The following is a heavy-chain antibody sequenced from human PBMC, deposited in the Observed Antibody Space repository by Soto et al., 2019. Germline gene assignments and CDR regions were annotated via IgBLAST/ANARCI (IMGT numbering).Heavy chain of an antibody. CDR3: AKGGSSSGRYSDY. CDR1: GFTFNDYA. J-gene: IGHJ4*02. CDR2: INWNSGNI. Sequence: EVQLVESGGGLVQPGGSLRLSCAASGFTFNDYAMHWVRQAPGKGLDWVSGINWNSGNIGYADSVKGRSTISRDSAKNSLYLQMNSLRAEDTALYYCAKGGSSSGRYSDYWGQGTLVTVSS. D-gene: IGHD6-6*01. V-gene: IGHV3-9*01.